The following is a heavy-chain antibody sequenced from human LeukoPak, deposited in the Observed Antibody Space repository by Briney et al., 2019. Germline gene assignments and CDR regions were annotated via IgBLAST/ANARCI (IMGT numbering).Heavy chain of an antibody. CDR3: ARDGSGSHNFDY. CDR1: GGTFSNYA. J-gene: IGHJ4*02. Sequence: GSSVKVSCKSSGGTFSNYAISWVRQAPGQGLEWMGRIIPILGIANYAQKFQGRVTITADKSTSTAYMELSSLRSEDTAVYYCARDGSGSHNFDYWGQGTLVTVSS. CDR2: IIPILGIA. V-gene: IGHV1-69*04. D-gene: IGHD3-10*01.